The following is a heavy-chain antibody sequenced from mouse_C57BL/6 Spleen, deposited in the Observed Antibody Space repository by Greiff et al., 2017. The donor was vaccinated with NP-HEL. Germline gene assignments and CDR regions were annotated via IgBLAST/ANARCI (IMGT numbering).Heavy chain of an antibody. Sequence: EVKLQESGPGLVKPSQSLSLTCSVTGYSITSGYYWNWIRQFPGNKLEWMGYISYDGSNNYNPSLKNRISITRDTSKNKFFLKLNSVTTEDTATDYCAREDYTWYFDVWGTGTTVTVSS. D-gene: IGHD2-12*01. V-gene: IGHV3-6*01. CDR1: GYSITSGYY. J-gene: IGHJ1*03. CDR2: ISYDGSN. CDR3: AREDYTWYFDV.